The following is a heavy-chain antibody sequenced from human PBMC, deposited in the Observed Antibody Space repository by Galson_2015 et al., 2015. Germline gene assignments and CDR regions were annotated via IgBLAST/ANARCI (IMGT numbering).Heavy chain of an antibody. Sequence: SLRLSCAASGFTVSTSYMSWVRQAPGKGLEWVSVIYSGGSSYYADSVKGRFTISRDNSKNTLYLQINSLRAEDTALYYCARVTYDSSAYYSEGPWYFDLWGRGTLVTVAS. CDR2: IYSGGSS. CDR3: ARVTYDSSAYYSEGPWYFDL. V-gene: IGHV3-53*01. J-gene: IGHJ2*01. CDR1: GFTVSTSY. D-gene: IGHD3-22*01.